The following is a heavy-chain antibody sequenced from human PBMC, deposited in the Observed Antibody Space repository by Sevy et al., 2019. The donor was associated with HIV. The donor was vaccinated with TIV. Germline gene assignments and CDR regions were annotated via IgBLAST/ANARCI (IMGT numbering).Heavy chain of an antibody. J-gene: IGHJ3*02. CDR2: ISGSGGST. Sequence: GGSLRLSCAASGFTFSSYAMSWVRQAPGKGLEWVSAISGSGGSTYYADSVKGRFTNSRDNSKNTLYLQMNSLGAEDTAVYYCAKDREITMIVVVITVSAFDIWGQGTMVTVSS. CDR1: GFTFSSYA. D-gene: IGHD3-22*01. V-gene: IGHV3-23*01. CDR3: AKDREITMIVVVITVSAFDI.